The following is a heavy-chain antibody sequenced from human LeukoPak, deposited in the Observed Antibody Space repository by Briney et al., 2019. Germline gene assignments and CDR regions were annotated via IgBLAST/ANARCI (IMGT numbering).Heavy chain of an antibody. Sequence: GGSLRLSCAASGFTFSSYGMHWVRQAPGKGLEWVAVISYDGSNKFYADSVKGRFTISRDNSKNTLYLQMNSLRAEDTAVYYCAKAGYSSGWRNFDYWGQGTLVTVSS. CDR1: GFTFSSYG. V-gene: IGHV3-30*18. CDR3: AKAGYSSGWRNFDY. D-gene: IGHD6-19*01. J-gene: IGHJ4*02. CDR2: ISYDGSNK.